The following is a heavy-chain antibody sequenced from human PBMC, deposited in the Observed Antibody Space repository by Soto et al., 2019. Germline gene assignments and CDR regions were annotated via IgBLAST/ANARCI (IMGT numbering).Heavy chain of an antibody. Sequence: QMQLVRSGPEVKKPGTSVKVSCKASGFTFTSSAVQWVRQARGQRLEWIGWIVVGSGNTNYAQKFQERVTITRDMSTSTAYMELSSLRSEDTAVYYCAAGRITIFGVVVRFDPWGQGTLVTVSS. V-gene: IGHV1-58*01. CDR3: AAGRITIFGVVVRFDP. J-gene: IGHJ5*02. D-gene: IGHD3-3*01. CDR2: IVVGSGNT. CDR1: GFTFTSSA.